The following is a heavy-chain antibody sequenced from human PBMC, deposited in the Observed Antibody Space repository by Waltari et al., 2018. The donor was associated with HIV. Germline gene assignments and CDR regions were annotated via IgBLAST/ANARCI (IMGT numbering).Heavy chain of an antibody. CDR2: IYYSGST. CDR1: GGPISRSS. Sequence: QVQLQESGPGLVKPSETLSLTCTVSGGPISRSSWSWIRQPPGKGLEWIGYIYYSGSTNYNPSLKSRVTISVDTSKNQFSLKLSSVTAADTAVYFCARGNRHGGWYMYYFDYWGQGTLVTVSS. V-gene: IGHV4-59*01. CDR3: ARGNRHGGWYMYYFDY. J-gene: IGHJ4*02. D-gene: IGHD6-19*01.